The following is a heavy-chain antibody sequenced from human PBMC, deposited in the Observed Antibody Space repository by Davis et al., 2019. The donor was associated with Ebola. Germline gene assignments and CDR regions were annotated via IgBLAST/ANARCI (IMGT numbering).Heavy chain of an antibody. CDR1: GYTFTSYA. CDR2: INAGNGNT. D-gene: IGHD3-9*01. J-gene: IGHJ6*02. V-gene: IGHV1-3*01. CDR3: ARTEDLTGYYYYGMDV. Sequence: ASVKVSCKASGYTFTSYAMHWVRQAPGQRLEWMGWINAGNGNTKYSQKFQGRVTITRDTSASTAYMELSSLRSEDTAVYYCARTEDLTGYYYYGMDVWGQGTTVTVSS.